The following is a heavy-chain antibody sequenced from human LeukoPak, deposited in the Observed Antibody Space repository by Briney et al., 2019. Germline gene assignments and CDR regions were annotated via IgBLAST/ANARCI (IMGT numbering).Heavy chain of an antibody. D-gene: IGHD3-10*01. CDR2: ISGSGGST. CDR1: GFTFSSYA. V-gene: IGHV3-23*01. Sequence: PGGSLRLSCAASGFTFSSYAMSWVRQAPGKGLEWVSAISGSGGSTYYADSVKGRFTISRDNSKNTLYLQMNGLRAEDTAVYYCAKDLEYGSGSYYPTFDYWGQGTLVTVSS. CDR3: AKDLEYGSGSYYPTFDY. J-gene: IGHJ4*02.